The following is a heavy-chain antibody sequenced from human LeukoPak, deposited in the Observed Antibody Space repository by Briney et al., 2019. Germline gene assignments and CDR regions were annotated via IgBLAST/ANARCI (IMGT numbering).Heavy chain of an antibody. D-gene: IGHD3-22*01. CDR3: AADTSGYRIFNY. CDR2: IDYSGST. CDR1: GGSISRGGYC. J-gene: IGHJ4*02. Sequence: SETLSLTCTVSGGSISRGGYCWSWIRQHPGKGLEWIGYIDYSGSTFYNPSLKSRLTMSIDTSKNQFSLKLSSVTVADTAVYHCAADTSGYRIFNYWGQGTLVTVSS. V-gene: IGHV4-31*03.